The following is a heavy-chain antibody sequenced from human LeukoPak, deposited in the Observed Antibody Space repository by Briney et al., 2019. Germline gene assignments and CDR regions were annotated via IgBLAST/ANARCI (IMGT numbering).Heavy chain of an antibody. D-gene: IGHD3/OR15-3a*01. CDR3: ARQTGSGLFILP. CDR1: GGSFSGYY. Sequence: PSETLSLTCAVYGGSFSGYYWSWIRQPPGKGLEWIGEINHSGSTNYNPSLKSRVTISVDTSKNQFSLKLTSVTAADTAVYYCARQTGSGLFILPGGQGTLVTVSS. J-gene: IGHJ4*02. V-gene: IGHV4-34*01. CDR2: INHSGST.